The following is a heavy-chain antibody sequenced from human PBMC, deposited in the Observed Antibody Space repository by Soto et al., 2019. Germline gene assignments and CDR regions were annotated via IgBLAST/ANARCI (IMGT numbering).Heavy chain of an antibody. CDR2: ISAFNADT. D-gene: IGHD2-15*01. CDR1: GYTFTSYG. CDR3: ARGTRDGRPSYYYYGMDV. Sequence: GASVKVSCKASGYTFTSYGISWVRQAPGQGXEWMGWISAFNADTNYAQRLQGRVTMTTDTSTSTAYMELRSLRSDDTAVYYCARGTRDGRPSYYYYGMDVWGQGTTVTVSS. J-gene: IGHJ6*02. V-gene: IGHV1-18*04.